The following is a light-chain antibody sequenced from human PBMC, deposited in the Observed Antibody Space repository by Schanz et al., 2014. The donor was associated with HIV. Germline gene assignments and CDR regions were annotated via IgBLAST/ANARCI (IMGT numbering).Light chain of an antibody. CDR1: SSNIGAGYD. CDR2: GNS. J-gene: IGLJ2*01. V-gene: IGLV1-40*01. CDR3: QSYDSSLSGSDVV. Sequence: QSVLTQPPSVSGAPGQRVTMSCTGSSSNIGAGYDVYWYQQLPGTAPKLLIYGNSNRPSGVPDRFSGSKSGTSASLAITGLQAEDEAYYYCQSYDSSLSGSDVVFGGGTKLTVL.